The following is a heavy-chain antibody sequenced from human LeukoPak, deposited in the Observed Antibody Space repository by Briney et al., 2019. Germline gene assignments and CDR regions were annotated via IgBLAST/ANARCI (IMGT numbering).Heavy chain of an antibody. J-gene: IGHJ6*03. V-gene: IGHV3-21*01. CDR1: GFTFSSYS. Sequence: GGSLRLSCAASGFTFSSYSMNWVRQAPGKGLEWVSSISSSSSYIYYADSVKGRFTISRDNAKNSLYLQMSSLRAEDTAVYYCASHPNAAAGLYYYYYMDVWGKGTTVTVSS. D-gene: IGHD6-13*01. CDR2: ISSSSSYI. CDR3: ASHPNAAAGLYYYYYMDV.